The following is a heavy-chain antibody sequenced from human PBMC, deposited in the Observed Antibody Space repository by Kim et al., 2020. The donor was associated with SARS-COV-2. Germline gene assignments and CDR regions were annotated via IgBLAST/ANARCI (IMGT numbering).Heavy chain of an antibody. CDR3: ARTRITMIVVVTHFDY. D-gene: IGHD3-22*01. Sequence: YLKSRFTRSVDASKNQFSLKLSSVTAADTAVYYCARTRITMIVVVTHFDYWGQGTLVTVSS. V-gene: IGHV4-31*02. J-gene: IGHJ4*02.